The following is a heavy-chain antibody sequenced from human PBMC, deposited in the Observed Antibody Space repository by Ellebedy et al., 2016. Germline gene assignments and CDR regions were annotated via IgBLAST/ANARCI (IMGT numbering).Heavy chain of an antibody. J-gene: IGHJ5*02. CDR2: ISGSGGST. V-gene: IGHV3-23*01. D-gene: IGHD2-15*01. CDR1: GFTFSNAW. CDR3: VGGYCSGGSCYSGWFDP. Sequence: GGSLRLSXAASGFTFSNAWMNWVRQAPGKGLEWVSAISGSGGSTYYADSVKGRFTISRDNSKNTLYLQMNSLRAEDTAVYYCVGGYCSGGSCYSGWFDPWGQGTLVTVSS.